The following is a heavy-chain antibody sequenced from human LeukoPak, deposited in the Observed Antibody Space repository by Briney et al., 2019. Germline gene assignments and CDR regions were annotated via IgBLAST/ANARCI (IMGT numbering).Heavy chain of an antibody. V-gene: IGHV1-8*03. CDR2: MNPNSGNT. D-gene: IGHD1-26*01. J-gene: IGHJ3*02. CDR3: ARAGVGATADAFDI. CDR1: GYTFTSYG. Sequence: ASVKVSCKASGYTFTSYGISWVRQAPGQGLEWMGWMNPNSGNTGYAQKFQGRVTITRNTSISTAYMELSSLRSEDTAVYYCARAGVGATADAFDIWGQGTMVTVSS.